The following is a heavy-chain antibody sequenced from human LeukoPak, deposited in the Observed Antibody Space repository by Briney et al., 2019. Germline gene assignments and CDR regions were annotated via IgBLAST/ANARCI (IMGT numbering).Heavy chain of an antibody. CDR1: GFTVSTNY. CDR2: IYSGGST. CDR3: ARDFYVGSGSYYIGY. Sequence: SGGSLRLSCAVSGFTVSTNYMSWVRQPPGKGLEWVSVIYSGGSTYYADSVKGRFSISRDNSKNTLYLQMNNLRAEDTAVYYCARDFYVGSGSYYIGYWGQGTLVTVSS. D-gene: IGHD3-10*01. J-gene: IGHJ4*02. V-gene: IGHV3-66*01.